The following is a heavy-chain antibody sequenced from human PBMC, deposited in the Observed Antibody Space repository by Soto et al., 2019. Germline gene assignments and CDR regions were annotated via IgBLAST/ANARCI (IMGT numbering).Heavy chain of an antibody. V-gene: IGHV3-30-3*01. D-gene: IGHD6-13*01. CDR3: ARDQTGITTAGGGRIDR. Sequence: QVQLVESGGGVVQPGRSLRLSCAASGFTFSTHAMHWVRQAPGKGLECVAIVSFDGSNKYYADSVKGRFTISRDNSKNTLYLQMSGLTPEDTAFYYCARDQTGITTAGGGRIDRWGQGTLVTVYS. J-gene: IGHJ5*02. CDR1: GFTFSTHA. CDR2: VSFDGSNK.